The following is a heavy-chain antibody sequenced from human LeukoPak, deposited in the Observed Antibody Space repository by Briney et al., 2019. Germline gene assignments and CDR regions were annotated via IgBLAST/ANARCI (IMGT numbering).Heavy chain of an antibody. V-gene: IGHV4-38-2*02. CDR1: GYSISSGYY. Sequence: SETLSLTCTVSGYSISSGYYWGWVRQPPGKGLEWIGEINHSGSTNYNPSLKSRVTISVDTSKNQFSLKLSSVTAADTAVYYCAIEAWQPGGDRAFDIWGQGTMVTVSS. J-gene: IGHJ3*02. D-gene: IGHD3-16*01. CDR2: INHSGST. CDR3: AIEAWQPGGDRAFDI.